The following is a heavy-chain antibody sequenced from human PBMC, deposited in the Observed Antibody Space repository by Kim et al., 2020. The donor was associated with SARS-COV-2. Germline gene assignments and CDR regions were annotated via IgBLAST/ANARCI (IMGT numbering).Heavy chain of an antibody. J-gene: IGHJ3*01. CDR1: GYTFTGHI. Sequence: ASVKVSCKASGYTFTGHIVHWVRQAPRHGLEWLGCIYPANGDIHYAQKFRGRVTVSKDTSIDTTYMDLTGLTSDDTAIYYCTREGDGFDYWGQGTMVTVSS. V-gene: IGHV1-2*02. CDR2: IYPANGDI. CDR3: TREGDGFDY.